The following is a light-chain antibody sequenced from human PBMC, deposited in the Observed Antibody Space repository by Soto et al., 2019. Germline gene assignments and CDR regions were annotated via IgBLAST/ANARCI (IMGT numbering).Light chain of an antibody. V-gene: IGKV1-5*01. CDR1: RPISNW. CDR2: VAS. CDR3: QQYSDSSGA. J-gene: IGKJ1*01. Sequence: DIQMTQSPSTLSASVGDRVTITCRASRPISNWLAWYQQKPGKAPKLLIYVASALHSGVPSRFSGSGSGTDFTLTISSLQPDDFATYYCQQYSDSSGAFGQGTKVDI.